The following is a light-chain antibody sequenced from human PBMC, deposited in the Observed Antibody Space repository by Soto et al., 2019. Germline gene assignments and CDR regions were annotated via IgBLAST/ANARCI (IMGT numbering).Light chain of an antibody. CDR3: HQYGSTTRT. Sequence: EIVLTQSPGTLSVSPGERATLSCRASQSVSSNNLAWYQQKPGQAPRLLIYGASSRATGIPDRFTGSGSGTDFTLTLNGLEPEDFGVFYCHQYGSTTRTFGQRSKVEFK. CDR1: QSVSSNN. CDR2: GAS. V-gene: IGKV3-20*01. J-gene: IGKJ1*01.